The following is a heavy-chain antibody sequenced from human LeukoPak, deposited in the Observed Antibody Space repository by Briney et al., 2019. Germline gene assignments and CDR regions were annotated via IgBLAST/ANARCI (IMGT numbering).Heavy chain of an antibody. CDR3: ASHYQTSGFFGFDN. CDR2: IYPRNSET. CDR1: GYTFTNYW. D-gene: IGHD3-22*01. Sequence: GESLKISFKGSGYTFTNYWIGWVRQMPGKGLEWMGIIYPRNSETVYSPSIQGQVTVSADTSISTAYLQWSSLTASDTAMYYCASHYQTSGFFGFDNWGQGTLVTVSS. V-gene: IGHV5-51*01. J-gene: IGHJ4*02.